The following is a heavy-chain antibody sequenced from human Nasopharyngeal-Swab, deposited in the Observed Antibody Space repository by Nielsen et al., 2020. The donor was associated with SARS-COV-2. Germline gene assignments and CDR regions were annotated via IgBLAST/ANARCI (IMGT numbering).Heavy chain of an antibody. CDR3: ASGRLWARPFY. V-gene: IGHV3-53*01. D-gene: IGHD3-16*01. Sequence: WIRQPPGKGLEWVSVIYSGGSTYYADSVKGRFTISRDNSKNTLYLQMNSLRAEDTAVYYCASGRLWARPFYWGQGTLVTVSS. CDR2: IYSGGST. J-gene: IGHJ4*02.